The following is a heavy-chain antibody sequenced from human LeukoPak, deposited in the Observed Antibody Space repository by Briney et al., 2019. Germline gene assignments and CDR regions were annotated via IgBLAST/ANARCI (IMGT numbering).Heavy chain of an antibody. CDR1: GFTFGAFG. CDR3: ARVVRERFDH. D-gene: IGHD3-10*01. Sequence: GGSLRLSCAASGFTFGAFGMHWVRQASGMGLEWVAFIRNDGSNKYYADSVRGRFTISRDTSNNTLYLQINSLRREDTAVYYCARVVRERFDHWGQGTLVTVSS. CDR2: IRNDGSNK. J-gene: IGHJ4*02. V-gene: IGHV3-30*02.